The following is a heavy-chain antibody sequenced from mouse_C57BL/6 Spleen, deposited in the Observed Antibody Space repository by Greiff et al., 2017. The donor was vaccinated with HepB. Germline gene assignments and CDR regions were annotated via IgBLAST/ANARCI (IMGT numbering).Heavy chain of an antibody. Sequence: EVQLQESGPVLVKPGASVKMSCKASGYTFTDYYMNWVKQSHGKSLEWIGVINPYNGGTSYNQKFKGKATLTVDKSSSTAYMELNSLTSEDSAVYYCARNDGYYVYAMDYWGQGTSVTVSS. CDR3: ARNDGYYVYAMDY. CDR1: GYTFTDYY. V-gene: IGHV1-19*01. D-gene: IGHD2-3*01. CDR2: INPYNGGT. J-gene: IGHJ4*01.